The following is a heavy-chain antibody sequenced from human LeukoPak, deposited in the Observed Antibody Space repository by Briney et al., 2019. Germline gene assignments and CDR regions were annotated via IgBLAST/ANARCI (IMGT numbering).Heavy chain of an antibody. J-gene: IGHJ4*02. CDR3: ARKYSSSSNPPDY. CDR1: GGSISSSSYY. Sequence: PSETLSLTCTVSGGSISSSSYYWGWIRQPPGKGLEWIGSIYYSGSTYYNPSLKSRVTISVDTSKNQFSLKLSSVTAADTAAYYCARKYSSSSNPPDYWGQGTLVTVSS. D-gene: IGHD6-6*01. CDR2: IYYSGST. V-gene: IGHV4-39*07.